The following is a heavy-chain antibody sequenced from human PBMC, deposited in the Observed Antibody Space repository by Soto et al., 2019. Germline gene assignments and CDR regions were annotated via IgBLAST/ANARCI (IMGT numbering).Heavy chain of an antibody. Sequence: QVQLQQWGAGLLKPSETLSLTCAVSGGSFSGYYWSWIRQPPGKGLEWMGEINHSGSTNYNPSLKSRVTISVDTSKNQFSLKLSSVTAADTAVYYCARGGRDTIFGVVIMYNWFDPWGQGTLVTVSS. CDR3: ARGGRDTIFGVVIMYNWFDP. CDR1: GGSFSGYY. D-gene: IGHD3-3*01. J-gene: IGHJ5*02. V-gene: IGHV4-34*01. CDR2: INHSGST.